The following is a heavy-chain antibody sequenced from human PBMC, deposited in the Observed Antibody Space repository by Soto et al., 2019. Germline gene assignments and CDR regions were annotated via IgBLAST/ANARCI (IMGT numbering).Heavy chain of an antibody. CDR1: GFTFISYG. CDR3: AKDVGGHYCTPTSCLYFFHS. J-gene: IGHJ4*02. Sequence: GGSLRLSCAASGFTFISYGMSWVRQAPGKGLEWVSAISGSASTYYADSVKGRFTISRDDSKNTLYLQMNSLRAEDTAVYFCAKDVGGHYCTPTSCLYFFHSWGRGTLLTVSS. V-gene: IGHV3-23*01. D-gene: IGHD2-2*01. CDR2: ISGSAST.